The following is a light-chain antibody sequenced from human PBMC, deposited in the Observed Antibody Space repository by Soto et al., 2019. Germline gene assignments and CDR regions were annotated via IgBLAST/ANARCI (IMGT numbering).Light chain of an antibody. V-gene: IGKV3-20*01. J-gene: IGKJ2*01. CDR2: GAS. Sequence: EIVLTQSPGTLSLSPGERATLSCRASQSVSSSYLAWYQQKPGQAPRLLIYGASSRATGIPDRFSRSGSGTDFTVTISRLEPEDFAVYYCQQYGSSPPYTFGQGPKLDIK. CDR3: QQYGSSPPYT. CDR1: QSVSSSY.